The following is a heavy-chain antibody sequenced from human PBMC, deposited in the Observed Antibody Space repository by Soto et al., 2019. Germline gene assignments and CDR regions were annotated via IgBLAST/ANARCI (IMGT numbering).Heavy chain of an antibody. D-gene: IGHD4-17*01. J-gene: IGHJ4*02. CDR1: GFTFNTYA. V-gene: IGHV3-23*01. CDR3: AKAKIVSPPIYGLDV. Sequence: GGSLRLSCAASGFTFNTYAMTWVRQAPGKGLEWVSSISDNGGSAHYGDSVMGRFTISRDNFKNILYLQLSGLRAEDSAVYFCAKAKIVSPPIYGLDVWGQGTLVTVSS. CDR2: ISDNGGSA.